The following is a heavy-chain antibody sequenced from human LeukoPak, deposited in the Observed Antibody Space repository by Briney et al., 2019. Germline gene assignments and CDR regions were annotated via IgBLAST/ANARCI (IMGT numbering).Heavy chain of an antibody. CDR1: GFTFSSYW. CDR3: ARGDPNYYDSSGYYLDYGMDV. J-gene: IGHJ6*02. CDR2: IKQDGSEK. Sequence: GGSLRLSCAASGFTFSSYWVSWVRQAPGKGLEWVANIKQDGSEKYYVDSVKGRFTISRDNAKNSLYLQMNSLRAEDTAVYYCARGDPNYYDSSGYYLDYGMDVWGQGTTVTVSS. V-gene: IGHV3-7*01. D-gene: IGHD3-22*01.